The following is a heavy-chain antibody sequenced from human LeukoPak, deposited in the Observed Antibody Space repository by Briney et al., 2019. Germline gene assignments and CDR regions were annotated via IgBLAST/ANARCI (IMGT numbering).Heavy chain of an antibody. CDR1: GFTVSSNH. J-gene: IGHJ4*02. Sequence: PGGSLRLSCAASGFTVSSNHMSWVRQAPGKGLEWVSVMYSGGSTYYADSVKGRFTISRDNSKNTLYLQINSLRPEDTAVYYCVAPLGYCSSTSCYDFDHWGQGTLVTVSS. CDR3: VAPLGYCSSTSCYDFDH. V-gene: IGHV3-53*05. CDR2: MYSGGST. D-gene: IGHD2-2*01.